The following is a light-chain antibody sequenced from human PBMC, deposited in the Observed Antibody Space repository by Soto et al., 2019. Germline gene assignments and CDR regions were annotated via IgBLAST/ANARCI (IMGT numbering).Light chain of an antibody. CDR3: QQYNNWPTL. CDR1: QSVSSN. CDR2: GAS. V-gene: IGKV3-15*01. Sequence: EIVMTQSPATLSVSPGERATLSCRASQSVSSNLAWYQQKPGQAPGLLIYGASTRATGIPARFSGSGSGTEFTLTISSLQSEDFAVYYCQQYNNWPTLFGGGTKVEIK. J-gene: IGKJ4*02.